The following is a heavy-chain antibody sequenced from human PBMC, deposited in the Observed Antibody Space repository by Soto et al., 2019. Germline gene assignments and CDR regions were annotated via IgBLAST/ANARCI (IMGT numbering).Heavy chain of an antibody. Sequence: QVQLQESGPGLVWPSETLSLTCTVSGGSISSNIYYWGWIRQPPGKGLEWIGSIYYTGNTFYNPSLKSRVTLSVDPSENQFSLRLSSVTAADTAVYYCARHSHEDHGDPNWFDPWGQGTLVTVSS. D-gene: IGHD4-17*01. J-gene: IGHJ5*02. V-gene: IGHV4-39*01. CDR1: GGSISSNIYY. CDR2: IYYTGNT. CDR3: ARHSHEDHGDPNWFDP.